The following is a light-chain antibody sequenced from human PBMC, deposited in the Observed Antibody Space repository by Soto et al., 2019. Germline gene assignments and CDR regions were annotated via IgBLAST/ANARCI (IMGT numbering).Light chain of an antibody. CDR1: QSVLYSSNHKNY. CDR3: QQYYTTPLT. J-gene: IGKJ4*01. V-gene: IGKV4-1*01. CDR2: WAS. Sequence: DIVMTQSPDSLAVSLGERATINCMSSQSVLYSSNHKNYLAWYQQKPGQPPKLLIYWASTRESGVPDRFSGSGSGTDFTLTISSLQAEDVAVYYCQQYYTTPLTFGGGTKVDIK.